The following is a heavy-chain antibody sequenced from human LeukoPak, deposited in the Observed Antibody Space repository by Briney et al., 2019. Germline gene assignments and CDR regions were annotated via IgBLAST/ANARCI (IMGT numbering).Heavy chain of an antibody. Sequence: PGGSLRLSCAASGFTFSSYGMHWVRQAPGKGLEWVAVIWDDGSNKYYADSVRGRFTISRDNSKNTLYLQVNSLRVEDTAIYYCARDANFGYDAFDIWGQGTMVTVSS. V-gene: IGHV3-33*01. D-gene: IGHD3-10*01. CDR2: IWDDGSNK. J-gene: IGHJ3*02. CDR3: ARDANFGYDAFDI. CDR1: GFTFSSYG.